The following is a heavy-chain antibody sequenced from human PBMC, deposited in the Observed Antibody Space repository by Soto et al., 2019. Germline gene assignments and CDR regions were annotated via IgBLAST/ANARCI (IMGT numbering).Heavy chain of an antibody. CDR3: AKASSTISPDY. V-gene: IGHV3-23*01. CDR1: GFTFTDYA. Sequence: EVQLLESGGGLVQPGGSLRLSCAASGFTFTDYATTWVRQAPGKGLEWVSSISGSGSSTFYAGSVKGRFTISRDNSRNTVSLQMKSLRAEDTAVYYCAKASSTISPDYWGQGTLVTVSS. CDR2: ISGSGSST. J-gene: IGHJ4*02. D-gene: IGHD6-6*01.